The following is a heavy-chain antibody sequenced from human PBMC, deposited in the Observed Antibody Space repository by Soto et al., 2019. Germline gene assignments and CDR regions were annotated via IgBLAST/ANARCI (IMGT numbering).Heavy chain of an antibody. D-gene: IGHD3-10*01. CDR2: IYYTGAT. J-gene: IGHJ4*02. CDR1: GGSVSSGSYY. CDR3: ARAYYAADY. Sequence: QVQLQESGPGLVKPSETLSLTCNVSGGSVSSGSYYWNWFRQPPGKVLEWVGYIYYTGATNYNPSLRSRVTISADTSRNHFSLKLTSGTAADTAVYFCARAYYAADYWGRGTLVTVSS. V-gene: IGHV4-61*03.